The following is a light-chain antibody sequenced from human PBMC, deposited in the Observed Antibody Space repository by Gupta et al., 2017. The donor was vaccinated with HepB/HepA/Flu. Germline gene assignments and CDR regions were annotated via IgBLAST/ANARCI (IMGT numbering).Light chain of an antibody. CDR1: SSNIGSNT. CDR2: SNN. Sequence: SVLTHPPPPSGAPGQRVPISCFGSSSNIGSNTVNWYQQLPGTAPKLLIYSNNQRPSGVPDRFSGSKSGTSASLAISGLQSEDEADYYCAAWDDSLNGRWVFGGGTKLTVL. V-gene: IGLV1-44*01. CDR3: AAWDDSLNGRWV. J-gene: IGLJ3*02.